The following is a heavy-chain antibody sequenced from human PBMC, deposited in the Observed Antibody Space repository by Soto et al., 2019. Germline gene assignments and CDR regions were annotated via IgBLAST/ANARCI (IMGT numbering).Heavy chain of an antibody. CDR2: IIPIFGTA. CDR1: GGTFSSYA. CDR3: ARGLYDILTGYMDAFDI. J-gene: IGHJ3*02. V-gene: IGHV1-69*13. D-gene: IGHD3-9*01. Sequence: SVKVSCKASGGTFSSYAISWVRQAPGQGLEWMGGIIPIFGTANYAQKLQGRVTITADESTSTAYMELSSLRSEDTAVYYCARGLYDILTGYMDAFDIWGQGTMVTVSS.